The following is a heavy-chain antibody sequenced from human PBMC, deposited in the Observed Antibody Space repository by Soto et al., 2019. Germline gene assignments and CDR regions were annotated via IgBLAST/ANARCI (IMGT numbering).Heavy chain of an antibody. Sequence: GSLRLSCAASGFTVSSNYMSWVRQAPGKGLEWVSVIYSGGSTYYADSVKGRFTISRDNSKNTLYLQMNSLRAEDTAVYYCAREAPYCISTSCYYPGAFDIWGQGTMVTVSS. CDR3: AREAPYCISTSCYYPGAFDI. V-gene: IGHV3-66*01. CDR1: GFTVSSNY. CDR2: IYSGGST. D-gene: IGHD2-2*01. J-gene: IGHJ3*02.